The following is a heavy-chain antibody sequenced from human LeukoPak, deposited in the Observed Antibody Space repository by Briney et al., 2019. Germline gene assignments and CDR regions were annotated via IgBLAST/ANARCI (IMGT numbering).Heavy chain of an antibody. CDR3: AREVISTPSYFDY. CDR1: GLTVSSSF. V-gene: IGHV3-53*01. CDR2: IHRDDKT. Sequence: GGSLRLSCAASGLTVSSSFIYWVRRAPGKGLEWVSFIHRDDKTYYADSVKGRFTLSRDSSKNTLYLQMNSLGADDTAVYYCAREVISTPSYFDYWGQGILVTVSS. J-gene: IGHJ4*02. D-gene: IGHD2-2*01.